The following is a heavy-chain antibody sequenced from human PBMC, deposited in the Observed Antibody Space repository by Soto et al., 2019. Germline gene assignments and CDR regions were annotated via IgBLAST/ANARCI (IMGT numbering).Heavy chain of an antibody. CDR1: GDPLSYGGYY. J-gene: IGHJ5*02. CDR3: AREGHSRWEWLDP. V-gene: IGHV4-31*03. Sequence: QVQLQESGPGLVAPSQTMSLVCSIYGDPLSYGGYYLIWVRQSPGKALEWIGFFYHTGATSYHPSLESRFTMSVDMSKNDFSVKLTSVTAADTATYYCAREGHSRWEWLDPWGQGILVTVAS. D-gene: IGHD1-26*01. CDR2: FYHTGAT.